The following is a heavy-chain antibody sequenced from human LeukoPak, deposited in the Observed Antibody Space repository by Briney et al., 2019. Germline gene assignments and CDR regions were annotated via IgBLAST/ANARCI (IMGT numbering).Heavy chain of an antibody. CDR3: ARDRGLSSGWKHLTLDY. CDR1: GGSISSYY. V-gene: IGHV4-59*01. J-gene: IGHJ4*02. Sequence: SETLSLTCTVSGGSISSYYWSWIRQPPGKGLEWIGYIYYSGSTNYNPSLKSRVTISVDTSKNQFSLKLSSVTAADTAVYYCARDRGLSSGWKHLTLDYWGQGTLVTVPS. D-gene: IGHD6-19*01. CDR2: IYYSGST.